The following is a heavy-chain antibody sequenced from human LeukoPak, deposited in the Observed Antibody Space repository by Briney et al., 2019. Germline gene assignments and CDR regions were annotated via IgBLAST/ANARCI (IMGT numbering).Heavy chain of an antibody. V-gene: IGHV4-61*01. CDR3: ARGRSSMVRGYYYYYMDV. Sequence: SETLSLTCTVSGGSISSGSYYWSWIRQPPGKGLEWIGYIYYSGSTNYNPSLKSRVTISVDTSKNQFSLKLSSVTAADTAVYYCARGRSSMVRGYYYYYMDVWGKGTTVTISS. D-gene: IGHD3-10*01. CDR1: GGSISSGSYY. J-gene: IGHJ6*03. CDR2: IYYSGST.